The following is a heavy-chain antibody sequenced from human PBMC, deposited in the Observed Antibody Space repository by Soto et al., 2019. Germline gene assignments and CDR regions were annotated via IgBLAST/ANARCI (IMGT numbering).Heavy chain of an antibody. CDR2: ISYDGSHK. D-gene: IGHD2-15*01. CDR1: GFTFSNYG. CDR3: AKDGAPRYWGRSSCHPAGAY. Sequence: QVQLVESGGGVVQPGRSLRLSCAGSGFTFSNYGLHWVRQAPGKGLEWVAVISYDGSHKYYADSVKGRFTISRDNSNKMRYLQMDSLRAEDTAVYYCAKDGAPRYWGRSSCHPAGAYWGQGTLVTVSS. V-gene: IGHV3-30*18. J-gene: IGHJ4*02.